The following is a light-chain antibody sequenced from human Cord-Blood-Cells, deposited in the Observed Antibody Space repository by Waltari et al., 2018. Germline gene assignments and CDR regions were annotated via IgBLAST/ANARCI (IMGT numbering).Light chain of an antibody. J-gene: IGLJ3*02. CDR3: SSYTSSSTFVV. V-gene: IGLV2-14*01. Sequence: QSALTQPASVSGSPGQSITISCTGTSSDAGGYNYFSWYQQHPGKAPKLMIYDVSKRPSGVSNRFSGSKSGNTASLTISGLQAEDEADYYCSSYTSSSTFVVFGGGTKLTVL. CDR1: SSDAGGYNY. CDR2: DVS.